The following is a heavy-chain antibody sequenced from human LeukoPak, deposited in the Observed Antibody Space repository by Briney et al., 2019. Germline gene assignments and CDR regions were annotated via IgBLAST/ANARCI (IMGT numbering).Heavy chain of an antibody. CDR1: GFTFNNYG. Sequence: GGSLRLSCAASGFTFNNYGMNWVRQAPGKGLEWVSLITGSGSSTFYADSVKGRFTISRDNSKNTLYLEMNGLRAEDTAMYYCAKNRYCSGNTCFKDAFDIWGQGTRVTVSS. J-gene: IGHJ3*02. D-gene: IGHD2-15*01. V-gene: IGHV3-23*01. CDR2: ITGSGSST. CDR3: AKNRYCSGNTCFKDAFDI.